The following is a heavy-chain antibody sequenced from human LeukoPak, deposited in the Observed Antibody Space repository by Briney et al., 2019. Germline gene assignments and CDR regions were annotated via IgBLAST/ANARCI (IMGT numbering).Heavy chain of an antibody. J-gene: IGHJ4*02. D-gene: IGHD1-26*01. V-gene: IGHV3-30*02. Sequence: SVQGRFTISRDNSKNTLYLQMNSLGAEDTAVYYCAKPQILAVGATFSAFDYWGQGTLVTVSS. CDR3: AKPQILAVGATFSAFDY.